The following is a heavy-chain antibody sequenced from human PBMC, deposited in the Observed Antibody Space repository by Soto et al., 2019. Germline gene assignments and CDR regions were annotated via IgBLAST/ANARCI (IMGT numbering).Heavy chain of an antibody. CDR2: IYYSGST. CDR3: ARRYGDCFDY. CDR1: GGSISSYY. Sequence: PSETPSLTCTVSGGSISSYYWSWIRQPPGKGLEWIGYIYYSGSTNYNPSLKSRVTISVDTSKNQFSLKLSSVTAADTAVYYCARRYGDCFDYWGQGTLVTVSS. J-gene: IGHJ4*02. D-gene: IGHD4-17*01. V-gene: IGHV4-59*08.